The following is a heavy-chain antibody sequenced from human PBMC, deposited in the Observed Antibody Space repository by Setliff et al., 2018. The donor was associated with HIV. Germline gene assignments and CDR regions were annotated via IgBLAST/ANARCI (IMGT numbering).Heavy chain of an antibody. D-gene: IGHD4-17*01. V-gene: IGHV3-33*01. Sequence: PGGSLRLSCAASGFTFSSYGMHWVRQAPGKGLEWVAVIWYDGSNKYYADSVKGRFTISRDNSKNTLYLQMNSLRVEDTAVCYCARANYGFDYWGQGTLVTVSS. J-gene: IGHJ4*02. CDR2: IWYDGSNK. CDR3: ARANYGFDY. CDR1: GFTFSSYG.